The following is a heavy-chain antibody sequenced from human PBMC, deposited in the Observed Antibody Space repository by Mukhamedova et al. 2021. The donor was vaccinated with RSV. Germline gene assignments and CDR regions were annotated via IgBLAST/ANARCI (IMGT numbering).Heavy chain of an antibody. J-gene: IGHJ5*02. V-gene: IGHV1-18*01. CDR3: ARGLYSSSWFDP. D-gene: IGHD6-13*01. Sequence: GRVTMTTDTSTSTAYMELRSLRSDDTAVYYCARGLYSSSWFDPWGQGTLVTVSS.